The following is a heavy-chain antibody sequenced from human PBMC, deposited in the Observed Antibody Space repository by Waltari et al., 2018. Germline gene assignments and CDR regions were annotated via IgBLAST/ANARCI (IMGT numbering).Heavy chain of an antibody. CDR1: GFTFSSYA. CDR2: ISGSGGST. CDR3: AKAPRADRALRIIPEGY. D-gene: IGHD4-17*01. V-gene: IGHV3-23*04. J-gene: IGHJ4*02. Sequence: EVQLVESGGGLVQPGGSLRLSCAASGFTFSSYAMSWVRQAPGKGLEWVSAISGSGGSTYYADSVKGRFTISRDNSKNTLYLQMNSLRAEDTAVYYCAKAPRADRALRIIPEGYWGQGTLVTVSS.